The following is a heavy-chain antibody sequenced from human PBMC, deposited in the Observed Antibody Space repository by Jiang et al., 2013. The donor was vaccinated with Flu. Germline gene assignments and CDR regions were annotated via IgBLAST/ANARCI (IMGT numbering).Heavy chain of an antibody. Sequence: GVVRPGRSLRLSCAASGFTFSTYPMHWVRQAPGKGLEWVAVISYDGSNKYYADSVKGRFTISRDNSKNTLYLQMNSLRAEDTAVYYCARVGLTTVTYYYFDYWGQGTLVTVSS. CDR1: GFTFSTYP. V-gene: IGHV3-30-3*01. J-gene: IGHJ4*02. D-gene: IGHD4-17*01. CDR3: ARVGLTTVTYYYFDY. CDR2: ISYDGSNK.